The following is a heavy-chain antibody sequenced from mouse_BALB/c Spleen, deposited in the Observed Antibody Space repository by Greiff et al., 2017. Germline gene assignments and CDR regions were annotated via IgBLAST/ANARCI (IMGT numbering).Heavy chain of an antibody. V-gene: IGHV1-54*01. CDR1: GYAFTNYL. J-gene: IGHJ4*01. CDR3: AREGLRLRAMDY. CDR2: INPGSGGT. Sequence: VHLVESGAELVRPGTSVKVSCKASGYAFTNYLIEWVKQRPGQGLEWIGVINPGSGGTNYNEKFKGKATLTADKSSSTAYMQLSSLTSDDSAVYFCAREGLRLRAMDYWGQGTSVTVSS. D-gene: IGHD1-2*01.